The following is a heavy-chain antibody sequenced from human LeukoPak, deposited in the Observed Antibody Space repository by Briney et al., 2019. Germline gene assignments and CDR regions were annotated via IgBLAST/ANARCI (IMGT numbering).Heavy chain of an antibody. CDR3: ARPRMWDYDTFDAFDL. CDR2: INSDGSST. J-gene: IGHJ3*01. Sequence: GVPLSLLCAASVFTFNIYWVLWVRRAPGEGLVGLSCINSDGSSTSYADSVKGRFTISRDNAKNTLFLQMNSLRAEDTAVYYCARPRMWDYDTFDAFDLWGQGTMVTVSS. V-gene: IGHV3-74*01. CDR1: VFTFNIYW. D-gene: IGHD3-22*01.